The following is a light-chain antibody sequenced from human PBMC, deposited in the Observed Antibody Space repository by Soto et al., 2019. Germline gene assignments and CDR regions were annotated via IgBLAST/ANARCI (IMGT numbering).Light chain of an antibody. CDR3: QQYNNWLWT. CDR2: DAS. V-gene: IGKV3D-15*01. Sequence: EIVMTQSPGTLSVSPGERASLSCRASQSVTSDLAWYQQKPGQAPRLLIYDASNRATGIPARFSGSGSGTDFTLTISSLEPEDFAVYYCQQYNNWLWTFGQGTKVDIK. CDR1: QSVTSD. J-gene: IGKJ1*01.